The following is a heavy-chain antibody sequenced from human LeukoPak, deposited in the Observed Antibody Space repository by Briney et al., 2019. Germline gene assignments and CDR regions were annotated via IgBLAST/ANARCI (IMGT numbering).Heavy chain of an antibody. CDR1: GFTLSSYA. V-gene: IGHV3-23*01. CDR2: ISGSGDST. Sequence: GGSLGLSCAVSGFTLSSYAMSWVRQAPGKGLEWVSDISGSGDSTYYADSVKGRFTISRDNSKNTLYLQMNSLRAEDTAVYYCAKDFRDSSGYVDYWGQGILVTVSS. D-gene: IGHD3-22*01. CDR3: AKDFRDSSGYVDY. J-gene: IGHJ4*02.